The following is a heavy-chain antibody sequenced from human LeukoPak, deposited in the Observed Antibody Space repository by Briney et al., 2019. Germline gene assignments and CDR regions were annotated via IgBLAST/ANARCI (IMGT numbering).Heavy chain of an antibody. V-gene: IGHV3-30*04. J-gene: IGHJ3*02. D-gene: IGHD3-22*01. CDR3: ARVGSKWLLLENAFDI. CDR1: GFTFSSYA. Sequence: GGSLRLSCAASGFTFSSYAMHWVRQAPGKGLEWVAVISYDGSNKYYADSVKGRFTISRDNSKNTLYLQMNSLRAEDTAVYYCARVGSKWLLLENAFDIWGQGTMVTVSS. CDR2: ISYDGSNK.